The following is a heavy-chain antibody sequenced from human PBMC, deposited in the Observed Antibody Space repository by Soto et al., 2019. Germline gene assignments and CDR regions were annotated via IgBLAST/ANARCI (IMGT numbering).Heavy chain of an antibody. CDR1: GFTFSSYA. V-gene: IGHV3-23*01. J-gene: IGHJ4*02. CDR3: AQMASMTIRDGFDH. CDR2: ISGSGSNP. D-gene: IGHD5-12*01. Sequence: EVQVLESGGGLVQPGGSLRLSCAASGFTFSSYAMSWVRQAPGQGLEWVSAISGSGSNPYYADSVKGRFTVSRNNSKNKLYLQTNSPRAEDIALYFCAQMASMTIRDGFDHWVQGTLVTVSS.